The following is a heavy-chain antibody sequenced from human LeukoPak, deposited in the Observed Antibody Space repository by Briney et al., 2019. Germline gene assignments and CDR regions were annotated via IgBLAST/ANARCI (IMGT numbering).Heavy chain of an antibody. CDR3: AGNRILTGYYLFDY. V-gene: IGHV3-23*01. J-gene: IGHJ4*02. CDR1: GFTFSSYA. CDR2: ISGSGSTI. Sequence: GGSLRLSCAASGFTFSSYAMSWVRQAPGKGLEWVSAISGSGSTIYYADSAKGRFTISRDNAKNSLYLQMNSLRAEDTAVYYCAGNRILTGYYLFDYWGQGTLVTVSS. D-gene: IGHD3-9*01.